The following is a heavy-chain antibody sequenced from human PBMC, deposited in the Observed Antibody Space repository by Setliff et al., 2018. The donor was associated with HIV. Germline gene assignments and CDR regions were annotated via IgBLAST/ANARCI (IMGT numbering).Heavy chain of an antibody. D-gene: IGHD4-4*01. CDR3: AQITVMGY. J-gene: IGHJ4*02. CDR1: GGSISSGSYY. Sequence: ETLSLTCTVSGGSISSGSYYWSWVRQAPGKGLEWVANINQDGSEKNYVDSLKGRFTISRDNAKNSLYLQMNSLRAEDTAVYYCAQITVMGYWGQGTLVTVSS. V-gene: IGHV3-7*01. CDR2: INQDGSEK.